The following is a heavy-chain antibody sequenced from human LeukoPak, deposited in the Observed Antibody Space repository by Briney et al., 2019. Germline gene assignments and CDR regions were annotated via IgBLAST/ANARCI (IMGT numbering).Heavy chain of an antibody. CDR2: IIPIFGTA. D-gene: IGHD1-26*01. Sequence: GASVTVSYKASGGTFNSYAISWVRQAPGQGLEWMGGIIPIFGTANYAQKFQGRVTITTDESTSTAYMELSSLRSEDTAVYYCAREGATPYWYFDLWGRGTLVTVSS. CDR3: AREGATPYWYFDL. CDR1: GGTFNSYA. V-gene: IGHV1-69*05. J-gene: IGHJ2*01.